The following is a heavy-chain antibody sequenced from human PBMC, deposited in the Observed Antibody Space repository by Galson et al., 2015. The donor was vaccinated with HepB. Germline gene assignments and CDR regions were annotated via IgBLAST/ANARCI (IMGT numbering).Heavy chain of an antibody. J-gene: IGHJ4*02. Sequence: ETLSLTCTVSGGSVSSYPWSWLRQPPGKRPEWIAYSYRGGSTNYNPSLKSRLTISVDTSKNQLSLQLTSVTAADTAVYYCASTDPDYDYWGLGTLVTVSS. CDR3: ASTDPDYDY. CDR2: SYRGGST. V-gene: IGHV4-59*08. CDR1: GGSVSSYP.